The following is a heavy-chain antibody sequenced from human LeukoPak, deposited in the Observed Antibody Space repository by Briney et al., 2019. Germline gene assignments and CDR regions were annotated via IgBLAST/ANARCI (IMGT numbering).Heavy chain of an antibody. Sequence: PGGSLRLSCAASGFTFSSYGMHWVRQAPGKGLEWVALIRYDGSNKYYADSVKGRFTISRDNSKNTLYLQMNSLRAEDTAVYYCAKAAHYYDSSGYAFDIWGQGTMVTVPS. CDR2: IRYDGSNK. CDR3: AKAAHYYDSSGYAFDI. D-gene: IGHD3-22*01. J-gene: IGHJ3*02. V-gene: IGHV3-30*02. CDR1: GFTFSSYG.